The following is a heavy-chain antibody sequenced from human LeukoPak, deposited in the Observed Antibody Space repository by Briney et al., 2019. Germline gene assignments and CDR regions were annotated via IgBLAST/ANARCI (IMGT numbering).Heavy chain of an antibody. CDR3: ARERSGSGDY. CDR1: GFTFSSYA. Sequence: GGSLRLSCSASGFTFSSYAMHWVRQAPGKGLEYVSAISSNGGSTYYADSVKGRFTISRDNSKNTLYLQMNSLRAEDTAVYYCARERSGSGDYWGQGTLVTVSS. V-gene: IGHV3-64*04. D-gene: IGHD3-10*01. J-gene: IGHJ4*02. CDR2: ISSNGGST.